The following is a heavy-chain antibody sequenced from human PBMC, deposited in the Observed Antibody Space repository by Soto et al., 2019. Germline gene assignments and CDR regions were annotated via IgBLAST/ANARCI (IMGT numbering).Heavy chain of an antibody. CDR3: VVAAIHDAFDI. Sequence: GGSLRLSCAASGFTFSSYAMSWVRQAPGKGLEWVSAISGSGGSTYYADSVKGRFTISRDNSKNTLYLQMNSLRAEDTAVYFTVVAAIHDAFDIWGQGTMVTVSS. J-gene: IGHJ3*02. CDR2: ISGSGGST. V-gene: IGHV3-23*01. CDR1: GFTFSSYA. D-gene: IGHD2-15*01.